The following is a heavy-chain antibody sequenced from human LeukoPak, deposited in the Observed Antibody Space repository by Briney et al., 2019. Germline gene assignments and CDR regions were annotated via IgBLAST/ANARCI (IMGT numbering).Heavy chain of an antibody. D-gene: IGHD3-3*01. CDR3: ARVRFLREYYYYGMDV. J-gene: IGHJ6*02. V-gene: IGHV2-70*11. Sequence: SSPTLVKPTQTLTLTCTFSGFSLSTSGMCVSWIRQPPGKPLDWLARIDWDDDKYYSTSLKTRLTISKDTSKNQVVLTMTNMDPVDTATYYCARVRFLREYYYYGMDVWGQGTTVTVSS. CDR2: IDWDDDK. CDR1: GFSLSTSGMC.